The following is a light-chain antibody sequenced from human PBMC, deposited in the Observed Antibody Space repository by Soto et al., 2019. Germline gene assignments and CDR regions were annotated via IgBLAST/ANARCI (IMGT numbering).Light chain of an antibody. CDR2: GAS. V-gene: IGKV3D-20*02. J-gene: IGKJ5*01. CDR3: QQRSNWIT. Sequence: SVYAGGIAPLSCLASQSVSGNFLAWYQEKPGQAPRLLIYGASSRATGIPDRFSGRGSGTDFTLTISRQEPEDFAVYYCQQRSNWITFGQGTRLEIK. CDR1: QSVSGNF.